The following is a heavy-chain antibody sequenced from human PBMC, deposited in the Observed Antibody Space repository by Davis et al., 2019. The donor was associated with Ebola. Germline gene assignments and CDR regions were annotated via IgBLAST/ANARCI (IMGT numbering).Heavy chain of an antibody. V-gene: IGHV3-23*01. D-gene: IGHD1-1*01. CDR3: AKRTAGSQAFVDY. J-gene: IGHJ4*02. Sequence: GESLKISCAASGFTFSSYAMSWVRQAPGKGLEWVSGISGSGAIIYYADSVKGRFTISRDNSKNTVFLQMTSLKAEDTAVYYCAKRTAGSQAFVDYWGQGTLVTVSS. CDR1: GFTFSSYA. CDR2: ISGSGAII.